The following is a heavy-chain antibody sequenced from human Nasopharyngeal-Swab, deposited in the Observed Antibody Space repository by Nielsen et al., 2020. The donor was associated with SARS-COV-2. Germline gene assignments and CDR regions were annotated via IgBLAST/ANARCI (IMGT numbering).Heavy chain of an antibody. D-gene: IGHD3-10*01. CDR1: GFTFSSYS. J-gene: IGHJ4*02. CDR2: ISSSSSYI. CDR3: AREEWDADYYGSGSFDY. Sequence: GESLKISCAASGFTFSSYSMNWVRQAPGKGLEWVSSISSSSSYIYYADSVKGRFTISRDNAKNSLYLQMNSLRAEDTAVYYCAREEWDADYYGSGSFDYWGQGTLVTVSS. V-gene: IGHV3-21*01.